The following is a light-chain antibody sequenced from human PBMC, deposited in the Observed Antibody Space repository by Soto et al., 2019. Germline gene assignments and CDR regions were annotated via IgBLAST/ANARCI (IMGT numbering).Light chain of an antibody. CDR2: DNN. J-gene: IGLJ1*01. CDR1: SSNIGRDP. CDR3: AGWDGSLRGFV. Sequence: QSVLTQPPSASGTPGQRVTISCSGSSSNIGRDPVNWYQELPGTAPKLLIYDNNQRPSGVPDRFSGSKSGTSASLAISGLQSEDEADYFCAGWDGSLRGFVFXTGTKVTVL. V-gene: IGLV1-44*01.